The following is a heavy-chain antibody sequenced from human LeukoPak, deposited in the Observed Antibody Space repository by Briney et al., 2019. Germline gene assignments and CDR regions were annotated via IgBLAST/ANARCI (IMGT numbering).Heavy chain of an antibody. CDR2: IYYSGST. D-gene: IGHD6-13*01. CDR3: ARHVAAAIDY. Sequence: SETLSLTCTVSGGTISSSSYYWGWTRQPPGKGLEWIGSIYYSGSTYYNPSLKSRVTISVDTSKNQFSLKLSSVTAADTAVYYCARHVAAAIDYWGQGTLVTVSS. J-gene: IGHJ4*02. V-gene: IGHV4-39*01. CDR1: GGTISSSSYY.